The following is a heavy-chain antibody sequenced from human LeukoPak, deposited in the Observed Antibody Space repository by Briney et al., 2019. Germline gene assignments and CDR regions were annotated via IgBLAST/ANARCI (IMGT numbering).Heavy chain of an antibody. J-gene: IGHJ4*02. D-gene: IGHD3-10*01. CDR3: ARGVDYYGV. CDR2: INHSGRT. CDR1: GGSFSGYY. V-gene: IGHV4-34*01. Sequence: PSETLSLTCAVYGGSFSGYYWNWIRQPPGKGLEWIGEINHSGRTNYNPSLKSRVTISVDTSKRQFSLKLSSVTAADTAVYYCARGVDYYGVWGQGTLVTVSS.